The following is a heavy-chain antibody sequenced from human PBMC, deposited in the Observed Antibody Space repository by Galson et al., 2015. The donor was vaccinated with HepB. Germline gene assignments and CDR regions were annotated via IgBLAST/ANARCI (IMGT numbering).Heavy chain of an antibody. CDR2: IIPIFGTA. J-gene: IGHJ4*02. Sequence: SVKVSCKASGGTFSSYAISWVRQAPGQGLEWMGGIIPIFGTANYAQKFQGRVTITADESTSTAYMELSSLRSEDTAVYYCAREPCSSTSCYTSEDYFDYWGQGTLVTVSS. D-gene: IGHD2-2*02. CDR1: GGTFSSYA. CDR3: AREPCSSTSCYTSEDYFDY. V-gene: IGHV1-69*13.